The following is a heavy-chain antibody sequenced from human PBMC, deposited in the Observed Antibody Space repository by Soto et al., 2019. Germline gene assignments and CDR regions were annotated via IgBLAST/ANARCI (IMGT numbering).Heavy chain of an antibody. CDR2: IIPIFGTA. CDR3: ARDELGYYYDSSGLYGMDV. J-gene: IGHJ6*02. D-gene: IGHD3-22*01. CDR1: GGTFSSYA. Sequence: QVQLVQSGAEVKKPESSVKVSCKASGGTFSSYAISWVRQAPGQGLEWMGGIIPIFGTANYAQKFQGRVTITADESTSTAYMELSSLRSEDTAVYYCARDELGYYYDSSGLYGMDVWGQGTTVTVSS. V-gene: IGHV1-69*01.